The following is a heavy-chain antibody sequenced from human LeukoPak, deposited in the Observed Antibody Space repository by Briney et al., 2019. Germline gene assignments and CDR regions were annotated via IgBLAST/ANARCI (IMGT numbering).Heavy chain of an antibody. Sequence: PGGSLRLSCAASGFTVSSNYMSWVRQAPGKGLEWVSVIYSGGSTYYADSVKGRFTISRDKSKNTLYLQMNSLRAEDTAVYYCAREDPGWFDPWGQGTLVTVSS. J-gene: IGHJ5*02. CDR3: AREDPGWFDP. CDR2: IYSGGST. V-gene: IGHV3-53*01. CDR1: GFTVSSNY.